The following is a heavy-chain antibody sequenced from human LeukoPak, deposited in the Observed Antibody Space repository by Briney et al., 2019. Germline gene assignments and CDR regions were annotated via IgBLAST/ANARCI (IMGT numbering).Heavy chain of an antibody. Sequence: PGGSLRLSCAASGFTFDDYGMSWVRQAPGKGLEWVSGINWNGGGTGYADSVKGRFTISRDNAKNSLYLQMNSLRAEDTALYYCARGRIDYDSSGYYYGYYYYYMDVWGKGTTVTVSS. CDR1: GFTFDDYG. J-gene: IGHJ6*03. CDR2: INWNGGGT. D-gene: IGHD3-22*01. CDR3: ARGRIDYDSSGYYYGYYYYYMDV. V-gene: IGHV3-20*04.